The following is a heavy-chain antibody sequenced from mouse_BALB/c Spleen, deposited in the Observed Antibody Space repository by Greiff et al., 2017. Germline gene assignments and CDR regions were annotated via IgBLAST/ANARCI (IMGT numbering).Heavy chain of an antibody. CDR2: IYPGDGDT. CDR1: GYTFTSYW. V-gene: IGHV1-87*01. Sequence: VQLQQSGAELARPGASVKLSCKASGYTFTSYWMQWVKQRPGQGLEWIGAIYPGDGDTRYTQKFKGKATLTADKSSSTAYMQLSSLASEDSAVYYCARAVYYYAMDYWGQGTSVTVSS. CDR3: ARAVYYYAMDY. J-gene: IGHJ4*01.